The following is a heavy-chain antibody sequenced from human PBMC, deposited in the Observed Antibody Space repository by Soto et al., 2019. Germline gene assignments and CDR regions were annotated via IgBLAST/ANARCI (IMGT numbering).Heavy chain of an antibody. CDR3: ARDGIESVAFWGYLDY. CDR1: RFTFSSYA. D-gene: IGHD3-16*01. V-gene: IGHV3-23*01. J-gene: IGHJ4*02. CDR2: IRCSGGST. Sequence: HPGGSLRLSCAASRFTFSSYAMSWVRQAPGKGLEWGAAIRCSGGSTYYADAVKGRFTSSRDNSKNMLYLEMNSLRAEDTAVYYSARDGIESVAFWGYLDYWGQGTLVTVSS.